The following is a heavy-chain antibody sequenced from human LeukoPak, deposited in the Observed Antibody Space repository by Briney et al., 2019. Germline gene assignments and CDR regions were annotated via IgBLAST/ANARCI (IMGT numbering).Heavy chain of an antibody. CDR2: INHGGGT. Sequence: SETLSLTCAVYGGSFSDYFWNWIRQPPGKGLEWIGEINHGGGTRYNPSLKSRATISVDTSKNQFSLRLTSVTAADTAFYYCAREEYSSDWYGHDSWGQGTLVTVSS. D-gene: IGHD6-13*01. CDR1: GGSFSDYF. V-gene: IGHV4-34*01. J-gene: IGHJ4*02. CDR3: AREEYSSDWYGHDS.